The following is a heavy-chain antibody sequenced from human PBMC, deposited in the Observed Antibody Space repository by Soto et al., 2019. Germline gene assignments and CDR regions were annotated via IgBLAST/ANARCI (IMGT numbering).Heavy chain of an antibody. V-gene: IGHV4-39*01. CDR2: IYYSGST. CDR3: ARQYGPVGGTSYFDY. CDR1: GGSITSSSYY. J-gene: IGHJ4*02. Sequence: SETLSLTCTVSGGSITSSSYYWGWIRQPPGKGLEWIGSIYYSGSTYYNPSLKSRVTISVDTSKNQFSLKLSSVTAADTAVYYCARQYGPVGGTSYFDYWGQGTLVTVSS. D-gene: IGHD1-26*01.